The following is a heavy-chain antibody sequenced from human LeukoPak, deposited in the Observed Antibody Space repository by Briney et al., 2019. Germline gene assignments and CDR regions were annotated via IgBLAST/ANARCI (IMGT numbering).Heavy chain of an antibody. Sequence: ASVKVSCKASGYTFTSYGINWVRQAPGQGLEWMGWISAYNGNTNYAQEFQGRVTMTTDASTSTAYLELRSLRSDDTAVYYCARGGGLVPGTWFDPWGQGTLVTVSS. V-gene: IGHV1-18*01. D-gene: IGHD6-19*01. CDR1: GYTFTSYG. CDR2: ISAYNGNT. CDR3: ARGGGLVPGTWFDP. J-gene: IGHJ5*02.